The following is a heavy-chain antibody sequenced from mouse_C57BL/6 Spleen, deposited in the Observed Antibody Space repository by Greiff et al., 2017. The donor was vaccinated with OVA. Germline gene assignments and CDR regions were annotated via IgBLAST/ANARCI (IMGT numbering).Heavy chain of an antibody. CDR1: GFTFSDYY. CDR2: INYDGSST. Sequence: EVKLMESEGGLVQPGSSMKLSCTASGFTFSDYYMAWVRQVPEKGLEWVANINYDGSSTYYLDSLKSRFIISRDNAKNILYLQMSSLKSEDTATYYCARERLTGPLFDYWGQGTTLTVSS. D-gene: IGHD4-1*01. CDR3: ARERLTGPLFDY. V-gene: IGHV5-16*01. J-gene: IGHJ2*01.